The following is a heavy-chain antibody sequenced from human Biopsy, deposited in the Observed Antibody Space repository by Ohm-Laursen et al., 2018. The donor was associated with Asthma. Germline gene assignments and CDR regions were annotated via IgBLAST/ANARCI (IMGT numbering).Heavy chain of an antibody. D-gene: IGHD3-16*01. Sequence: GTLSLTCTVSGGSISSSSYYWGWIRQPPGKGLEWIGSIYYSGSTYYNPSLKSRVTISVDTSKNQFSLKLSSVTAADTAVYYRASGGTADALDYWGQGTLVTVSS. CDR1: GGSISSSSYY. CDR2: IYYSGST. J-gene: IGHJ4*02. V-gene: IGHV4-39*01. CDR3: ASGGTADALDY.